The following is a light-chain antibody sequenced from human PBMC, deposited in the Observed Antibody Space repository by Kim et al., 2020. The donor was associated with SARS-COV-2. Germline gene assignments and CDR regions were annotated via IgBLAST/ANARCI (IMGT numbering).Light chain of an antibody. CDR2: DNN. V-gene: IGLV1-40*01. Sequence: RITTSCTGSSTNSEDGNDVHWYQQLPGAAPNPLISDNNNRPSGVSDRFSGSMSGTSASPAITVLQAENEDDYYCQWYDSSRDALVFGGWTQLTVL. CDR1: STNSEDGND. CDR3: QWYDSSRDALV. J-gene: IGLJ3*02.